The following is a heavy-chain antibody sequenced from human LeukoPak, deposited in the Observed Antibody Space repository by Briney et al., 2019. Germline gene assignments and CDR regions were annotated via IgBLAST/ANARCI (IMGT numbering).Heavy chain of an antibody. V-gene: IGHV1-46*01. CDR2: INPSGGST. CDR1: GYTFTSYY. CDR3: ARDGGYCSGGSCSAFDI. J-gene: IGHJ3*02. D-gene: IGHD2-15*01. Sequence: ASVKASCKASGYTFTSYYMHWVRQAPGQGLEWMGIINPSGGSTSYAQKFQGRVTMTRDMSTSTVYMELSSLRSEDTAVYYCARDGGYCSGGSCSAFDIWGQGTMVTVSS.